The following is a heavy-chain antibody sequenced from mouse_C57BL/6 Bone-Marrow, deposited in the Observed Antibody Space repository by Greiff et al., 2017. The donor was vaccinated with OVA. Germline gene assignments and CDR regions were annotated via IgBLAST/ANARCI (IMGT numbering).Heavy chain of an antibody. V-gene: IGHV1-81*01. CDR2: IYPRSGNT. J-gene: IGHJ4*01. CDR3: ARSDYYGSPYYAMDY. Sequence: VKLMESGAELARPGASVKLSCKASGYTFTSYGISWVKQRTGQGLEWIGEIYPRSGNTYYNEKFKGKATLTADKSSSTAYMELRSLTSEDSAVYFCARSDYYGSPYYAMDYWGQGTSVTVSS. D-gene: IGHD1-1*01. CDR1: GYTFTSYG.